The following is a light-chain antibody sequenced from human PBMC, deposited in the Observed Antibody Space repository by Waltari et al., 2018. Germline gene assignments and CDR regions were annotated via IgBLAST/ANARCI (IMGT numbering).Light chain of an antibody. J-gene: IGLJ3*02. CDR1: SSDVGFYHL. V-gene: IGLV2-23*02. CDR2: EVI. Sequence: QSALTLPASVSGSPGQSITLSCTGTSSDVGFYHLVYCYQQHPGKAPELVVYEVISRPSGVSNRFSGSKSGNTASLTISGLQAEDEADYYCCSYAGRNIWVFGGGTKLTVL. CDR3: CSYAGRNIWV.